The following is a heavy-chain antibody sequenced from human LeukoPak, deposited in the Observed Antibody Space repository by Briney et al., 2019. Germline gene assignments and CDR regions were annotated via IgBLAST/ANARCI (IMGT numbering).Heavy chain of an antibody. Sequence: SETLSLTCTASGGSISSSTYYWDWIRQPPGKGLEWIGSIYYSGSTYYNPSLKSRVTISVDTSKNQFSLKLSSVTAADTAVYYCTRGAGWLIDYWGQGILVTVSS. V-gene: IGHV4-39*01. D-gene: IGHD3-16*01. CDR1: GGSISSSTYY. CDR3: TRGAGWLIDY. CDR2: IYYSGST. J-gene: IGHJ4*02.